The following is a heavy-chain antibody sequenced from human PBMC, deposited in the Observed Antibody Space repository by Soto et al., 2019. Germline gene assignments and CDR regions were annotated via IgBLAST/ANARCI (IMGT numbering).Heavy chain of an antibody. V-gene: IGHV4-31*03. Sequence: QVQLQESGPGLVKPSQTLSLTCTVSGGSISSGGYYWSWIRQHPGKGLEWIGYVYYSGSTYYNPSLKSRLNISVDAYKHQFSLKLSSVTAADTAVYYCARYSNWKPYGNWFDPWGQGTLVTVSS. D-gene: IGHD1-20*01. CDR1: GGSISSGGYY. CDR2: VYYSGST. CDR3: ARYSNWKPYGNWFDP. J-gene: IGHJ5*02.